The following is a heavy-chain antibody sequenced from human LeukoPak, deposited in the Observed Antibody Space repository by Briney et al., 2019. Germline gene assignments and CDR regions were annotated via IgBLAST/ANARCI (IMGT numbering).Heavy chain of an antibody. Sequence: SETLSLTCTVSGGSLSSYYWSWIRQPPGKGLEWIGYIYYSGSTNYNPSLKSRVTISVDTSKNQFSLKLSSVTAADTAVYYCARDQMEYYYGSGSYGALYYYGMDVWGQGTTVTVSS. CDR3: ARDQMEYYYGSGSYGALYYYGMDV. D-gene: IGHD3-10*01. CDR1: GGSLSSYY. J-gene: IGHJ6*02. V-gene: IGHV4-59*01. CDR2: IYYSGST.